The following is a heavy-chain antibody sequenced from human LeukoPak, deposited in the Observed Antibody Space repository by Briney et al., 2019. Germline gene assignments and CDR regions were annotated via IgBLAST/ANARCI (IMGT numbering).Heavy chain of an antibody. CDR2: INHSGSS. J-gene: IGHJ4*02. Sequence: PSETLSLTCAVYGGSFSGYYWTWIRQPPGKGLEWIGEINHSGSSNYNPSLKSRVTISVDTSKNQFSLKLTSVTAADTAVYYCAREGGPYRPLDYSGQGTLVTVAS. V-gene: IGHV4-34*01. CDR1: GGSFSGYY. CDR3: AREGGPYRPLDY.